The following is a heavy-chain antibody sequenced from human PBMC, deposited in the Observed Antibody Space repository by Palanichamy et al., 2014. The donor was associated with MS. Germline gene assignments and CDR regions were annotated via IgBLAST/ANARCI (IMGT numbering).Heavy chain of an antibody. CDR2: ISGSGGST. J-gene: IGHJ4*02. V-gene: IGHV3-23*01. CDR3: AKRGIAARKGWDDY. CDR1: GFPFSNYA. D-gene: IGHD6-6*01. Sequence: EVHLLVVWGRSWYSLGGPVRLSCVASGFPFSNYALSWVRQAPGKGLEWVSSISGSGGSTYYADSVKGRFTISRDSSKNTLYLQMNSLRAEDTAIYYCAKRGIAARKGWDDYWGQGTLVTVSS.